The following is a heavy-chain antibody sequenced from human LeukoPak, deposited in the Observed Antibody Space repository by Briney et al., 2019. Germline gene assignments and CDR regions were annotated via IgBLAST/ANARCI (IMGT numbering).Heavy chain of an antibody. CDR1: GYTFTGYY. J-gene: IGHJ6*03. CDR3: VRGFPRIAARSSGYYYYYMDV. CDR2: INPNSGGT. Sequence: GASVKVSCKASGYTFTGYYMHWVRQAPGQGLEWMGWINPNSGGTNYAQKFQGRVTMTRDTSISTAYMELSRLRSDDTAVYYCVRGFPRIAARSSGYYYYYMDVWGKGTTVTVSS. V-gene: IGHV1-2*02. D-gene: IGHD6-6*01.